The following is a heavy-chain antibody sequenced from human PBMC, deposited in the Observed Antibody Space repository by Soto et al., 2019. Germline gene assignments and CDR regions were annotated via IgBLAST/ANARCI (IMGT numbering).Heavy chain of an antibody. CDR3: ARAPKVSGSSQTRPDF. D-gene: IGHD6-6*01. J-gene: IGHJ4*02. CDR2: ISQSGNT. Sequence: SETLSLTCSIYRGSFSGYYWSWVRRPPGKGLEWIGEISQSGNTNYSPSLKSRVSISIDTSKKQFSLNLASVSAADTAVYYCARAPKVSGSSQTRPDFWGQGTLVTVSS. V-gene: IGHV4-34*01. CDR1: RGSFSGYY.